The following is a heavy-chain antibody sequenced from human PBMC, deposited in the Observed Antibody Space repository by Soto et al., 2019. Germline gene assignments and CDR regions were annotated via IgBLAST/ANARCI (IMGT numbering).Heavy chain of an antibody. V-gene: IGHV3-23*01. J-gene: IGHJ4*02. CDR1: VFTFSSYA. CDR2: ISGSGGST. D-gene: IGHD3-10*01. CDR3: AKDLDDYYGSGSHGPVDY. Sequence: GGSLRLSCAASVFTFSSYAMSWVRQAPGKGLEWVSAISGSGGSTYYADSVKGRFTISRDNSKNTLYLQMNSLRAEDTAVYYCAKDLDDYYGSGSHGPVDYWGQGTLVTVSS.